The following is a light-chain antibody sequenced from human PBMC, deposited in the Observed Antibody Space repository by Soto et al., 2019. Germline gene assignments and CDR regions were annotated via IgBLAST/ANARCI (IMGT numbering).Light chain of an antibody. V-gene: IGKV4-1*01. CDR1: QSILYISNKKNC. CDR3: QQFYSSPPT. CDR2: WAS. J-gene: IGKJ1*01. Sequence: DIVMTQSPDSLTVSLGERATINCKSSQSILYISNKKNCLAWYQQKPGQPPKLLFYWASARDSGVPDRFTASGSGTEFSLTISSLQAEDVAVYYCQQFYSSPPTFGQGSKVEIK.